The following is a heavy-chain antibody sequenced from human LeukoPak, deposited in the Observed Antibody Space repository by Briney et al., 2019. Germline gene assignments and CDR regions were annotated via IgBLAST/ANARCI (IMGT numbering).Heavy chain of an antibody. CDR3: ARQAAAVGTVYYYFDY. D-gene: IGHD6-13*01. CDR2: IYPGDSDT. CDR1: GYGFTSYW. V-gene: IGHV5-51*01. Sequence: GESLKISCKGSGYGFTSYWIGWVRQMPGKGLEWMGIIYPGDSDTRYSPSFQGQVTISADKSITTAYLQWSSLKASDTAIYYCARQAAAVGTVYYYFDYWGQGTLVTVSP. J-gene: IGHJ4*02.